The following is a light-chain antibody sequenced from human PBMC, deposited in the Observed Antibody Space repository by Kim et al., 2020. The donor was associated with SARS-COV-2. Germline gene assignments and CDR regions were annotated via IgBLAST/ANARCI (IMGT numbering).Light chain of an antibody. V-gene: IGLV1-44*01. CDR2: NTY. Sequence: GQRVTISCSGSNSNIGSNTVNWYQQLPGTAPRLLIYNTYQRPSGVSDRFSGSKSGTSASLAISGLQSEDEADYHCSTWDDSLNAVVFGGGTQLTVL. CDR3: STWDDSLNAVV. CDR1: NSNIGSNT. J-gene: IGLJ2*01.